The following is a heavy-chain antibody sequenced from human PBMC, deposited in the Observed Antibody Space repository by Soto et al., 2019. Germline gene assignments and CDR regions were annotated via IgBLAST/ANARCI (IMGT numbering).Heavy chain of an antibody. CDR3: ARWGTTGGLDF. J-gene: IGHJ4*02. V-gene: IGHV3-30*03. Sequence: QVQLVESGGGVVQPGTSLRLSCVGSGFTFRSFVIHWVRQAPGKGLEWVALTSYDGSNTYYGDSVKGRFTISRDNSKNTVDLQMDSLRVEDTVLYYWARWGTTGGLDFWGQGTLVSVSS. CDR2: TSYDGSNT. D-gene: IGHD3-16*01. CDR1: GFTFRSFV.